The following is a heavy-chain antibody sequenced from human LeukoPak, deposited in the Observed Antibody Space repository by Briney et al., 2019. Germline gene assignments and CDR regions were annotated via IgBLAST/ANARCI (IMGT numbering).Heavy chain of an antibody. CDR2: IIPIFGTA. J-gene: IGHJ4*02. Sequence: SVKVSCKASAGTFSSYAISWVRQAPGQGLEWMGGIIPIFGTANYAQKFQGRVTITADESTSTAYMELSSLRSEDTAVYYCARKTTVTTFFDYWGQGTLVTVSS. D-gene: IGHD4-17*01. V-gene: IGHV1-69*13. CDR1: AGTFSSYA. CDR3: ARKTTVTTFFDY.